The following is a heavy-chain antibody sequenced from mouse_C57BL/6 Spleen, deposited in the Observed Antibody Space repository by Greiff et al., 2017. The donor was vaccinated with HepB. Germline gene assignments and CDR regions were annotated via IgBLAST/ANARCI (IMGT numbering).Heavy chain of an antibody. CDR3: ARSAGTGFDY. V-gene: IGHV1-69*01. Sequence: QVQLQQPGAELVMPGASVKLSCKASGYTFTSYWMHWVKQGPGQGLEWIGEIDPSDSYTNYNQKFKGKSTLTVDKSSSTAYMQLSSLTSEDSAVYYCARSAGTGFDYWGQGTTLTVSS. CDR1: GYTFTSYW. CDR2: IDPSDSYT. J-gene: IGHJ2*01. D-gene: IGHD4-1*01.